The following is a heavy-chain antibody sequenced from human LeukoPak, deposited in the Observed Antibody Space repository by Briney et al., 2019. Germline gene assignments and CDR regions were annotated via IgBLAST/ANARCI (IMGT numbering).Heavy chain of an antibody. CDR1: GGSFSGYY. J-gene: IGHJ3*02. D-gene: IGHD6-19*01. V-gene: IGHV4-34*01. Sequence: SETLSLTCAVYGGSFSGYYWSWIRQPPGKGLEWIGEINHSGSTNYNPSLKSRVTISVDTSKNQFSLKLSSVTAADTAVYYCARGRLVRGDAFDIWGQGTMVTVSS. CDR3: ARGRLVRGDAFDI. CDR2: INHSGST.